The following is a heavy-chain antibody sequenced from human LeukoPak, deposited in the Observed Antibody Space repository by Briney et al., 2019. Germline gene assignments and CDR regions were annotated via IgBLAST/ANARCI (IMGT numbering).Heavy chain of an antibody. CDR2: ISSSTRTI. D-gene: IGHD1-26*01. Sequence: PGGSLRLSCAASGFTFSSYWMSWVRQAPGKGLEWVSYISSSTRTIYYADSVKGRFTISRDNAKNSLYLQMSSLRVEDTAVYYCARDKSGSSSSMDVWGKGTTVTVSS. J-gene: IGHJ6*03. V-gene: IGHV3-48*01. CDR3: ARDKSGSSSSMDV. CDR1: GFTFSSYW.